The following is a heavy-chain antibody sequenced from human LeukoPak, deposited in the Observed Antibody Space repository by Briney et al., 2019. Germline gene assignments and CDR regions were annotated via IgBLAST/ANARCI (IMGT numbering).Heavy chain of an antibody. CDR3: ARSQWLPHDAFDI. V-gene: IGHV4-34*01. CDR1: GGSFSGYY. Sequence: PSETLSLTCAVYGGSFSGYYWSWIRQPPGKGLEWIGEINHSGSTNYNPSLKSRVTISVDTSKNQFSLKLSSVTAADTAVYYCARSQWLPHDAFDIWGQGTMVTVSS. J-gene: IGHJ3*02. CDR2: INHSGST. D-gene: IGHD6-19*01.